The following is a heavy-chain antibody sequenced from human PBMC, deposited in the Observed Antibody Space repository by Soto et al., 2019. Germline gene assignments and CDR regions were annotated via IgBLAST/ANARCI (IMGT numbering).Heavy chain of an antibody. D-gene: IGHD3-22*01. CDR1: GFTFTRHS. CDR3: ARGSGNDTGDALDI. CDR2: ISGTGTFI. J-gene: IGHJ3*02. Sequence: ESGGGLVKPGGSLRLSCAASGFTFTRHSMNWVRQAPGKGLEWVSCISGTGTFIYYSDSVKGRFTISRDDAKTSLYLQMNSLTAEDTAVYYCARGSGNDTGDALDIWGPGTMVTVS. V-gene: IGHV3-21*06.